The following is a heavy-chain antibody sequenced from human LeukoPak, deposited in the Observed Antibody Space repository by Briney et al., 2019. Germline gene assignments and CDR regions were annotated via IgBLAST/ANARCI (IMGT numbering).Heavy chain of an antibody. CDR1: GDSVSSNRAV. CDR3: ARDQTGDLQFDY. Sequence: SQTLSLTCAISGDSVSSNRAVWNWIRQSPSRGLECLGRTYYRSKWYNNYAVSVKSRITINPDTSKNQFSLQLNSVTPEDTAVYFCARDQTGDLQFDYWGQGTLVTVSS. D-gene: IGHD3-16*01. J-gene: IGHJ4*02. CDR2: TYYRSKWYN. V-gene: IGHV6-1*01.